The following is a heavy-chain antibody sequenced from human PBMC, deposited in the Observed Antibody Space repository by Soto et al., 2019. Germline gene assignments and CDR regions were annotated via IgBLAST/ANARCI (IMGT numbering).Heavy chain of an antibody. D-gene: IGHD2-2*01. CDR2: IYSSGST. CDR3: ARATIVLVPAAMVSHWFDP. J-gene: IGHJ5*02. Sequence: QVQLQESGPGLVKPSQTLSLTCTVSGGSISSGDYYWSWIRQPPGKGLEWIGYIYSSGSTYYNPSPKSRVTISVDTSKNQFSLRLSSVTAADTAVYYCARATIVLVPAAMVSHWFDPWGQGTLVTVSS. CDR1: GGSISSGDYY. V-gene: IGHV4-30-4*01.